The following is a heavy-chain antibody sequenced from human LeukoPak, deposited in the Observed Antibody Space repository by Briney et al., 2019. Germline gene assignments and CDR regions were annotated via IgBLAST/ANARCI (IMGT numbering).Heavy chain of an antibody. CDR1: GFTFSSYA. Sequence: GGSLRLSCAASGFTFSSYAMSWVRQAPGKGLEWVSGIGRSGADTYYTDSVKGRFTISRDNAKNTLYLQLNSLRAEDTAVYYCARGSPGDPRAFDIWGQGTMVTASS. J-gene: IGHJ3*02. V-gene: IGHV3-23*01. CDR2: IGRSGADT. CDR3: ARGSPGDPRAFDI. D-gene: IGHD4-17*01.